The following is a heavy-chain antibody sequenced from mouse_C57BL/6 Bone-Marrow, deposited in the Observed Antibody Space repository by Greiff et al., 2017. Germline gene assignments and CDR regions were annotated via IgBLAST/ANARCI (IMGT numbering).Heavy chain of an antibody. CDR3: ARYGYYGDY. CDR1: GYAFTNYL. CDR2: INPGSGGT. Sequence: QVHVKQSEAELVRPGTSVKVSCKASGYAFTNYLIEWVKQRPGQGLEWIGVINPGSGGTNYNEKFKGKATLTADKSSSTAYMQLSSLTSDDSAVYFCARYGYYGDYWGQGTSVTVSS. V-gene: IGHV1-54*01. D-gene: IGHD1-1*01. J-gene: IGHJ4*01.